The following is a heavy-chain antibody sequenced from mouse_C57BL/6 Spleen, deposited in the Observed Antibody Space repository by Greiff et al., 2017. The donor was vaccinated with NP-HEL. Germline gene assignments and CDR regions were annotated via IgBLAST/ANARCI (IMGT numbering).Heavy chain of an antibody. CDR1: GYTFTDYY. V-gene: IGHV1-19*01. D-gene: IGHD1-1*01. CDR3: AREGVVEGY. J-gene: IGHJ2*01. Sequence: EVQLHQSGPVLVKPGASVKMSCKASGYTFTDYYMNWVKQSHGKSLEWIGVINPYNGGTSYNQKFKGKATLTVDKSSSTAYMELNSLTSEDSAVYYCAREGVVEGYWGQGTTLTVSS. CDR2: INPYNGGT.